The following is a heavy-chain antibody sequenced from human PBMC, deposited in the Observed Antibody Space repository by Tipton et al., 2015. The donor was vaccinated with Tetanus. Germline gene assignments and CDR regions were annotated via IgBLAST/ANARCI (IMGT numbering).Heavy chain of an antibody. Sequence: LRLSCAVYGGSISSYYWSWIRQPPGKGLEWIGYIYYSGSTNYNPSLKSRVTISVDTSKNQFSLKLSSVTAADTAVYYCARVKWALGSMVWGQGTLVTVSS. J-gene: IGHJ4*02. V-gene: IGHV4-59*01. D-gene: IGHD1-26*01. CDR1: GGSISSYY. CDR3: ARVKWALGSMV. CDR2: IYYSGST.